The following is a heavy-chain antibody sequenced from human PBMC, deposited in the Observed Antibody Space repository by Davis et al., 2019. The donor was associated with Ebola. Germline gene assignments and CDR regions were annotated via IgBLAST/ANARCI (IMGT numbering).Heavy chain of an antibody. CDR3: AKGEGAMGTLDS. V-gene: IGHV3-30*18. CDR2: ISYDGSNK. J-gene: IGHJ4*02. Sequence: PGGSLRLSCAASGFTFSDYYMSWIRQAPGKGLEWVAVISYDGSNKYYADSVKGRFTISRDNSKNTLSLQMNSLRAEDTAVYYCAKGEGAMGTLDSWGQGTLVTVSS. CDR1: GFTFSDYY. D-gene: IGHD7-27*01.